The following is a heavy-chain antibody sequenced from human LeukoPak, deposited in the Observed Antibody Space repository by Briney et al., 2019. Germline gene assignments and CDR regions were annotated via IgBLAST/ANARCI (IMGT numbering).Heavy chain of an antibody. Sequence: SETLSLTCTVSGGPVNEYFWSWIRQPPGRGLEWIGYVYSDGIADYSPSLKGRATISVDSSKNQVSLSLRSATAADTAVYYCARAYSSSWYYWYFDLWGRGTLVTVSS. J-gene: IGHJ2*01. CDR2: VYSDGIA. V-gene: IGHV4-59*02. CDR1: GGPVNEYF. D-gene: IGHD6-13*01. CDR3: ARAYSSSWYYWYFDL.